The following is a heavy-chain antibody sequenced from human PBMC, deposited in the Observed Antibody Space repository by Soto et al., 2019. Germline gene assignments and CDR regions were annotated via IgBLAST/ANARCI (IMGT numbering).Heavy chain of an antibody. D-gene: IGHD1-26*01. CDR2: VYSSGST. CDR3: VIGESQWGPTRYFHR. Sequence: PTETLSLTCTVSGESLTGYDWNWIRQPAGEGLEWIGRVYSSGSTNYNPSLKSRVTMSVDTSKNRFSLWLTSVTAADTAIYYCVIGESQWGPTRYFHRWGRGTLVTVSS. CDR1: GESLTGYD. J-gene: IGHJ2*01. V-gene: IGHV4-4*07.